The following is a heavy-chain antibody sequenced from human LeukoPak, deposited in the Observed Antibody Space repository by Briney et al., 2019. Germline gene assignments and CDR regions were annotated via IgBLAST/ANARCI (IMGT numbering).Heavy chain of an antibody. CDR3: VKGPAAMPPYYYGMDV. D-gene: IGHD2-2*01. CDR1: GFTFSSYA. CDR2: ISSNGGST. J-gene: IGHJ6*04. Sequence: GSLRLSCSASGFTFSSYAMHWVRQAPGKGLEYVSAISSNGGSTYYADSVKGRFTISGDNSKNTLYLQMSSLRAEDTAVYYCVKGPAAMPPYYYGMDVWGKGTTVTVSS. V-gene: IGHV3-64D*06.